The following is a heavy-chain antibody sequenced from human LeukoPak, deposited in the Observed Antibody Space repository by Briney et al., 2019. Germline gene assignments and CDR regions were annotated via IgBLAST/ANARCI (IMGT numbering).Heavy chain of an antibody. CDR1: GFTFSSYA. CDR2: ISGSGGST. CDR3: TTEPLWFGELWGLVGY. D-gene: IGHD3-10*01. J-gene: IGHJ4*02. Sequence: GGSLRLSCAASGFTFSSYAMSWVRQAPGKGLEWVSAISGSGGSTYYADSVKGRFTISRDNSKNTLYLQMNSLRAEDTAVYYCTTEPLWFGELWGLVGYWGQGTLVTVSS. V-gene: IGHV3-23*01.